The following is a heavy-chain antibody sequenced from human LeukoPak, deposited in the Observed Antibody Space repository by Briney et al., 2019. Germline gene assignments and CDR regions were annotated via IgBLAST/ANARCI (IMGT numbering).Heavy chain of an antibody. J-gene: IGHJ4*02. Sequence: SVKVSCKASGGTFSSYAISWVRQAPGQGLEWMGRIIPILGIANYAQKFQGRVTITVDKSTSTAYMELSSLRSEDTAVYYCARVGAPTDYWGQGTLVTVSS. V-gene: IGHV1-69*04. D-gene: IGHD3-10*01. CDR1: GGTFSSYA. CDR2: IIPILGIA. CDR3: ARVGAPTDY.